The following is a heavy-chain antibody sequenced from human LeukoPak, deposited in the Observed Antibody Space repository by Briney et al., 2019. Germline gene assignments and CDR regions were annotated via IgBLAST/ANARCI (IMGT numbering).Heavy chain of an antibody. CDR3: ARVPLWFGELGNWFDP. CDR2: ICSGGST. CDR1: GFTVSSNY. D-gene: IGHD3-10*01. V-gene: IGHV3-53*01. Sequence: GGSLRLSCAASGFTVSSNYMSWVRQAPGKGLEWVSVICSGGSTYYADSVKGRFTISRDNSKNTLYLQMNSLRAEDTAVYYCARVPLWFGELGNWFDPWGQRTLVTVSS. J-gene: IGHJ5*02.